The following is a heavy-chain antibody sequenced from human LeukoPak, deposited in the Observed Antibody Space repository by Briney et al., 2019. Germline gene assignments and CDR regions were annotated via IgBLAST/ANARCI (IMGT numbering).Heavy chain of an antibody. V-gene: IGHV1-18*01. CDR1: GYTFTSYG. CDR3: ARGAPRWLQLNFYFDY. Sequence: GASVKVSCKASGYTFTSYGISWVRQAPGQGLEWMGWISAYNGNTNYAQKLQGRVTMTRDTSTSTVYMELSSLRSEDTAVYYCARGAPRWLQLNFYFDYWGQGTLVTVSS. J-gene: IGHJ4*02. D-gene: IGHD5-24*01. CDR2: ISAYNGNT.